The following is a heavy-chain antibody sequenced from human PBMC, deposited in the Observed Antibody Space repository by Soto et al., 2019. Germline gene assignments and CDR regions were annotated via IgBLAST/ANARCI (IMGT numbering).Heavy chain of an antibody. J-gene: IGHJ4*02. CDR2: ISSSSSYI. CDR3: ARDLIAAYDY. V-gene: IGHV3-21*01. Sequence: GESLILSCATSGFPFSTYAMHWVRQAPGKGLEWVSSISSSSSYIYYADSVKGRFTISRDNAKNSLYLQMNSLRAEDTAVYYCARDLIAAYDYWGQGTLVTVSS. CDR1: GFPFSTYA. D-gene: IGHD6-13*01.